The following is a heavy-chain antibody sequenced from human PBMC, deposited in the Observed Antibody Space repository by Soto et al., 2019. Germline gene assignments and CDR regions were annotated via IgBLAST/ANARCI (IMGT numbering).Heavy chain of an antibody. CDR2: ISWNSGTI. V-gene: IGHV3-9*02. CDR1: GFTSETYA. CDR3: SKGPFGGPSDS. Sequence: GGSLRLSCVVSGFTSETYAMHWVRQAPGKGLEWVSGISWNSGTIGYADSLEGRFTISRDIATNSLFLQMNSLRPEDTALYYCSKGPFGGPSDSWGQGTLVTVS. D-gene: IGHD3-16*01. J-gene: IGHJ4*02.